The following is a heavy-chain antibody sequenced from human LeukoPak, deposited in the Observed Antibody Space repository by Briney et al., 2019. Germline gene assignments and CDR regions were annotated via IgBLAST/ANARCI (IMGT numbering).Heavy chain of an antibody. CDR2: INHSGST. D-gene: IGHD6-19*01. CDR1: GGSFSGYY. Sequence: SETLSLTCAVYGGSFSGYYWSWIRQPPGKGLEWIGEINHSGSTNYNPSLKSRVTISVETSKNQFSLKLSSVTAADTAVYYCARWYYSGWAFDYWGQGTLVTGPS. J-gene: IGHJ4*02. CDR3: ARWYYSGWAFDY. V-gene: IGHV4-34*01.